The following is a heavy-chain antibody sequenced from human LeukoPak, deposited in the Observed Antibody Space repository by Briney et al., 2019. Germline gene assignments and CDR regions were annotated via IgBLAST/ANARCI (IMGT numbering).Heavy chain of an antibody. CDR3: AIVWFGELPSHDAFDI. J-gene: IGHJ3*02. D-gene: IGHD3-10*01. Sequence: ASVKVPCKASGYTFTGYYMHWVRQAPGQGLEWMGWINPNSGGTNYAQKFQGRVTMTRDTSISTAYMELSRLRSDDTAVYYCAIVWFGELPSHDAFDIWGQGTMVTVSS. CDR2: INPNSGGT. CDR1: GYTFTGYY. V-gene: IGHV1-2*02.